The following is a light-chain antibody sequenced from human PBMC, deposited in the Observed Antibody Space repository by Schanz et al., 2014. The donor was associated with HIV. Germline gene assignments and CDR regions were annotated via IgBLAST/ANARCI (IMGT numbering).Light chain of an antibody. J-gene: IGLJ3*02. Sequence: QSALTQPPSASGSPGQSVTLSCTGTSSDVGDYNYVSWYQQHPGKAPKIMIYEVSKRPSGVPDRFSGSKSGNTASLTISGLQAEDEADYYCCSYAGSYTWVFGGGTKLTVL. CDR3: CSYAGSYTWV. V-gene: IGLV2-8*01. CDR2: EVS. CDR1: SSDVGDYNY.